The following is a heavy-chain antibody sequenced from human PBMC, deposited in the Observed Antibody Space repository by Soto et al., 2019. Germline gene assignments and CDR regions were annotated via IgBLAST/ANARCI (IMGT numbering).Heavy chain of an antibody. D-gene: IGHD2-2*03. CDR2: IIPLFNVA. Sequence: QVQLVQSGPEVKKPGSSVKVSCEASGGTFSNFAVNWVRQAPGQGLEWVGGIIPLFNVAKYAQKFEGRVIIVAVDSTSTAYVYLSSLRSDGPAVYYCGASLRNVLGIDSKDTEGLDIWGQGTGVTVSS. J-gene: IGHJ3*02. V-gene: IGHV1-69*01. CDR3: GASLRNVLGIDSKDTEGLDI. CDR1: GGTFSNFA.